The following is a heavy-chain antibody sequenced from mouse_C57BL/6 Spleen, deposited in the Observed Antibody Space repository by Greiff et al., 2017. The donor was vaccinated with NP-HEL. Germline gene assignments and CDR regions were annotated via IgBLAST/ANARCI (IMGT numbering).Heavy chain of an antibody. V-gene: IGHV1-69*01. Sequence: QVQLQQPGAELVMPGASVKLSCKASGYTFTSYWMHWVKQRPGQGLEWIGEIDPSDSYTNYNQKFKGKSTLTVEKSSSTAYMQLSSLTSEDSAVYYCARRGYYYGSSYVYFDVWGTGTTVTVSS. CDR1: GYTFTSYW. CDR3: ARRGYYYGSSYVYFDV. CDR2: IDPSDSYT. D-gene: IGHD1-1*01. J-gene: IGHJ1*03.